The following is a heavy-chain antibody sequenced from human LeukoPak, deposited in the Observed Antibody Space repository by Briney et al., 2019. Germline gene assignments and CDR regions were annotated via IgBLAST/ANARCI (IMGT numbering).Heavy chain of an antibody. J-gene: IGHJ4*02. CDR3: ATFQYAGNAGGSVGY. CDR2: IYIGGNT. D-gene: IGHD4-23*01. V-gene: IGHV3-53*01. CDR1: GFTVNSNY. Sequence: GGSLRLSCAASGFTVNSNYMTWVRQAPGKGLEWVSVIYIGGNTYYADSVKGRFTISRDNSKNTVYLQMNSLRAEDTAVYYCATFQYAGNAGGSVGYWGQGTLVTVSS.